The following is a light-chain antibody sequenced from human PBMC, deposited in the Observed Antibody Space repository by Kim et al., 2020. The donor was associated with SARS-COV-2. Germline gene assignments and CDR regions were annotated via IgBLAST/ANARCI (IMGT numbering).Light chain of an antibody. Sequence: EIVLTQSPGTLSLSPGERATLSCRASQSVSTSYLAWYQQKPGQAPRLLIYGASSRATGITDRFSGSGSGTDFTLTISRLEPEDFAVYYCQYYGGSPRTFGQGTKVDIK. J-gene: IGKJ1*01. CDR2: GAS. CDR3: QYYGGSPRT. V-gene: IGKV3-20*01. CDR1: QSVSTSY.